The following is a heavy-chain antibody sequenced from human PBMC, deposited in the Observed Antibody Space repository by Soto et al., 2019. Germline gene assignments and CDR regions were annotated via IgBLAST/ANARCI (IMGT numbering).Heavy chain of an antibody. CDR2: IYSGGST. Sequence: GVSIRVSCTAAGLNVIGNYRSWVSKKTGKGLEWVSVIYSGGSTYYADSVKGRFTISRHNSKNTLYLQMNSLRAEDTAVYYCASIIRGDSSGYYVELPGLHWGQGTLVTSPQ. CDR3: ASIIRGDSSGYYVELPGLH. D-gene: IGHD3-22*01. J-gene: IGHJ4*02. V-gene: IGHV3-53*04. CDR1: GLNVIGNY.